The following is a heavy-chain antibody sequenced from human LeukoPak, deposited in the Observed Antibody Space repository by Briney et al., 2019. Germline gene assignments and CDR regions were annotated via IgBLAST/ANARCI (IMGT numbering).Heavy chain of an antibody. CDR1: GFTFSTYA. J-gene: IGHJ5*02. V-gene: IGHV3-23*01. Sequence: GGSLRLSCTASGFTFSTYAMSWVRQAPGKGLEWVSTISGSGANTYYADSVKGRFTISRDNSKDTLYLQMNSLRAEDAAVYYCAKDRLSDGPRVQFDPWGQGTLVTVSS. CDR3: AKDRLSDGPRVQFDP. CDR2: ISGSGANT. D-gene: IGHD5-24*01.